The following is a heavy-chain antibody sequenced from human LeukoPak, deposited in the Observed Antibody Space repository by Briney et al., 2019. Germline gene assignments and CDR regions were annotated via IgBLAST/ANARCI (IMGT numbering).Heavy chain of an antibody. CDR1: GASISRYY. J-gene: IGHJ4*02. CDR2: FHHSGNT. Sequence: SETLSLTCSASGASISRYYWSWIRQPPGKGLEWIGYFHHSGNTNYSPSLSSRITMSVDTSKNQFSLRLNSVTAADTAIYYCARRAAALDSWGQGTLVTVSS. D-gene: IGHD6-13*01. V-gene: IGHV4-59*12. CDR3: ARRAAALDS.